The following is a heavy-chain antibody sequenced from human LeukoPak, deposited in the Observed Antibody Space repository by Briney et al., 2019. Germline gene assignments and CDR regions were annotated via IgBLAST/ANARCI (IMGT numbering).Heavy chain of an antibody. D-gene: IGHD6-13*01. CDR2: IWYDGSNK. V-gene: IGHV3-33*01. J-gene: IGHJ4*02. CDR1: GFTFSSYG. CDR3: ARDVAIAAAGLFDY. Sequence: PGGSLRLSCAASGFTFSSYGMHWVRQAPGMGLEWVAVIWYDGSNKYYADSVKGRFTISRDNSKNTLYLQMNSLRAEDTAVYYCARDVAIAAAGLFDYWGQGTLVTVSS.